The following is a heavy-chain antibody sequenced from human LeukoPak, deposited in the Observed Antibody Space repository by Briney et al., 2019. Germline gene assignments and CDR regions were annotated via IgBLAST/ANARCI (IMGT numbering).Heavy chain of an antibody. CDR1: GFTFDDYG. D-gene: IGHD3-9*01. J-gene: IGHJ4*02. Sequence: GGSLRLSCAASGFTFDDYGMSWVRQTPGKGLEWFSGINWNGGYTGYVDSVKGRFTISRDNAKNSLYLQMNSLRAEDTALYYCARGLRYFDWLLCDYWGQGTLVTVSS. V-gene: IGHV3-20*04. CDR3: ARGLRYFDWLLCDY. CDR2: INWNGGYT.